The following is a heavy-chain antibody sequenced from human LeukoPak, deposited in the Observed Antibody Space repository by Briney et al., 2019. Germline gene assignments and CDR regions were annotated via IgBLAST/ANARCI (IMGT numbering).Heavy chain of an antibody. CDR2: INPNSGGT. J-gene: IGHJ4*02. CDR1: GYTFTCYY. D-gene: IGHD1-26*01. CDR3: ARTPSIVGETGDFDY. V-gene: IGHV1-2*06. Sequence: ASVKVSCKASGYTFTCYYMHWVRQAPGQGLEWMGRINPNSGGTSYAQKFQGRVTMTRDTSISTAYMELSRLRSDDTAVYYCARTPSIVGETGDFDYWGQGTLVTVSS.